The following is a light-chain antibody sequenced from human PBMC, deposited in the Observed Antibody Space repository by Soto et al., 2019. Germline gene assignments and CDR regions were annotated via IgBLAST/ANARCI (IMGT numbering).Light chain of an antibody. CDR2: DAS. Sequence: EIVFTQSPATLSLSPGERAPLSCRASQSVSSYLAWYQQKPGQAPRLLIYDASTGATGTPARFSGSGSGTEFALTISSLQSEDFAIYYCQQYSDWPPITFGQGTRLEIK. J-gene: IGKJ5*01. CDR3: QQYSDWPPIT. CDR1: QSVSSY. V-gene: IGKV3-15*01.